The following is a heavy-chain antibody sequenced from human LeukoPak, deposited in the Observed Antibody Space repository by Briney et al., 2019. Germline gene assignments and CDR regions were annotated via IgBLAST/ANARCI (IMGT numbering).Heavy chain of an antibody. D-gene: IGHD5-12*01. Sequence: SQTLSLTCTVSGGSISSGGYYWIWIRQHPGKGLEWIGYIYYSGSTYYNPSLKSRVTISVDTSKNQFSLKLSSVTAADTAVYYCASSRGYSPLFDYWGQGTLVTVSS. J-gene: IGHJ4*02. CDR1: GGSISSGGYY. V-gene: IGHV4-31*03. CDR2: IYYSGST. CDR3: ASSRGYSPLFDY.